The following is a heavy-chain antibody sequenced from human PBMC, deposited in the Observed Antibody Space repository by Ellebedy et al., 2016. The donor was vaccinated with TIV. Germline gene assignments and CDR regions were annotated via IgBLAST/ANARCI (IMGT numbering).Heavy chain of an antibody. CDR3: AKGGVGLAAKDRYYFDY. Sequence: GESLKISXAASGFTFSSYAMSWVRQAPGKGLEWVSAISGSGGSTYYADSVKGRFTISRDNSKNTLYLQMNSLRAEDTAVYYCAKGGVGLAAKDRYYFDYWGQGTLVTVSS. D-gene: IGHD6-25*01. CDR2: ISGSGGST. V-gene: IGHV3-23*01. CDR1: GFTFSSYA. J-gene: IGHJ4*02.